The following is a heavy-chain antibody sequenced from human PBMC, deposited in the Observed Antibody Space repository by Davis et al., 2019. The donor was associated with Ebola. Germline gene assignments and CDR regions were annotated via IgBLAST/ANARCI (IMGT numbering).Heavy chain of an antibody. D-gene: IGHD4-17*01. V-gene: IGHV3-53*01. CDR2: IYSGGST. CDR1: GFTVSSNY. J-gene: IGHJ6*02. CDR3: AREHGDYYYGMDV. Sequence: GESLKISCAASGFTVSSNYMSWVRQAPGKGLEWVSVIYSGGSTYYADSVKGRFTISRDNSKNTLYLQMNSLRAEDTAVYYCAREHGDYYYGMDVWGQGTTVTVSS.